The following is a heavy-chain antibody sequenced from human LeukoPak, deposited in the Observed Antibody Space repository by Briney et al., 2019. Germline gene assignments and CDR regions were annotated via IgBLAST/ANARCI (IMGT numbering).Heavy chain of an antibody. CDR3: ARACITMIVVVPDY. D-gene: IGHD3-22*01. CDR2: ISYDGSNK. J-gene: IGHJ4*02. V-gene: IGHV3-30*04. Sequence: PGGSLRLSCAASGFTFCSYAVHGVRQAPGKGLEWVAVISYDGSNKYYADSVKGRFTISRDNSKNTLYLQMNSLRAEDTAAYYCARACITMIVVVPDYWGQGTLVTVSS. CDR1: GFTFCSYA.